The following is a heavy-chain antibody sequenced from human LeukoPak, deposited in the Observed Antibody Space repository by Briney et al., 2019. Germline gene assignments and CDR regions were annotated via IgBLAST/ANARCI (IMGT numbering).Heavy chain of an antibody. J-gene: IGHJ4*02. CDR2: ISGGGEST. V-gene: IGHV3-48*03. CDR1: GFTFGSYE. D-gene: IGHD5-24*01. CDR3: ARRSGRRYEY. Sequence: GGSLRLSCAASGFTFGSYEMNWVRHAPGRGLEWVSHISGGGESTDYPDAVKGRFTISRDNAKNSLYLQMNSLRVEDTGVYYCARRSGRRYEYWGQGVLVTVSP.